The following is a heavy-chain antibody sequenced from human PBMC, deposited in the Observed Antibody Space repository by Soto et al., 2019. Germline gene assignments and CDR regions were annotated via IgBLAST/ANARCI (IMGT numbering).Heavy chain of an antibody. Sequence: EVQLVESGGGLVQPGGSLRLSCAASGFAFSSYWMSWVRQAPGKGLEWVAHIKQDGSERYYVASVRGRFTISRDNAENSLFLQMIGLGAEDSAVYYCVRIGLQLKRRNPFDLWGQGTMVTVSS. J-gene: IGHJ3*01. V-gene: IGHV3-7*05. CDR2: IKQDGSER. D-gene: IGHD1-1*01. CDR1: GFAFSSYW. CDR3: VRIGLQLKRRNPFDL.